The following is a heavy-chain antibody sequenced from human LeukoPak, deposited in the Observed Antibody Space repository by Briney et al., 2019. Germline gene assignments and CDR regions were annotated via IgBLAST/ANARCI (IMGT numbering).Heavy chain of an antibody. CDR2: INAGNGNT. V-gene: IGHV1-3*01. J-gene: IGHJ4*02. D-gene: IGHD3-22*01. Sequence: ASVKVSCKASGYTFTSYAMHWMRQAPGQRLEWMGWINAGNGNTKYSQKFQGRVTISRDTSASTAYMELSSLRSEDTAVYYCARGYYDNSGFYPADYWGQGTLVTVSS. CDR3: ARGYYDNSGFYPADY. CDR1: GYTFTSYA.